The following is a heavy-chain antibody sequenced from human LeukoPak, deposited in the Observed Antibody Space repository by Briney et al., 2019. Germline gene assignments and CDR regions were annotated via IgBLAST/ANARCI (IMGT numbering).Heavy chain of an antibody. CDR2: IYTSGST. CDR1: GGSISSYY. V-gene: IGHV4-4*07. Sequence: SETLSLTCTVSGGSISSYYWSWIRQPAGKGLEWIGRIYTSGSTNYNPSLKSRVTISVDTSKNQFSLRLSSVTAADTAVYYCARKGTAMVLNWFDPWGQGTLVTVSS. J-gene: IGHJ5*02. D-gene: IGHD5-18*01. CDR3: ARKGTAMVLNWFDP.